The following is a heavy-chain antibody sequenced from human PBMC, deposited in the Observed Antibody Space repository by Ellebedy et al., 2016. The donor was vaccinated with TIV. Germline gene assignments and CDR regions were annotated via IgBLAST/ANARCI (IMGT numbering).Heavy chain of an antibody. Sequence: GGSLRLSCAASGFTFSSYGMHWVRQAPGKGLEWVAVIWYDGSNKYYADSVKGRFTISRDNSKNSLYLQMNSLRTEDTALYYCAKDKRRMTTVTTFDYWGQGTLVTVSS. CDR3: AKDKRRMTTVTTFDY. J-gene: IGHJ4*02. V-gene: IGHV3-33*03. CDR1: GFTFSSYG. CDR2: IWYDGSNK. D-gene: IGHD4-17*01.